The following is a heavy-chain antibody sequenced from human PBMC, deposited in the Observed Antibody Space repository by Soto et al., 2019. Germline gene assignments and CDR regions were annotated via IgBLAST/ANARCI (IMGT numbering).Heavy chain of an antibody. J-gene: IGHJ4*02. D-gene: IGHD2-8*01. Sequence: GGSMSLSCAASGLTFSTYAMSWVRPNPGKGLEWVSDISGYGDNTFYADSVKGRFTISRDNSRNTLYLQMSSLRAEDTAIYYCAKSFKGIALMLYAISDLLDYWGQGALVTVSS. CDR2: ISGYGDNT. CDR3: AKSFKGIALMLYAISDLLDY. V-gene: IGHV3-23*01. CDR1: GLTFSTYA.